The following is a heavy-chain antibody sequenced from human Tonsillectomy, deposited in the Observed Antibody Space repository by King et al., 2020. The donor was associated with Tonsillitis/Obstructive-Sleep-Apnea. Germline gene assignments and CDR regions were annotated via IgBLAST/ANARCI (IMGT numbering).Heavy chain of an antibody. J-gene: IGHJ5*02. CDR2: IFYSGRT. V-gene: IGHV4-39*01. CDR3: ARLGLRGWFDP. Sequence: LQLQESGPGLVKPSETLSLTCTVSGGSISSSSYYWGWIRQPPGKGLEWIGSIFYSGRTHYNPSLKIRVTISVATSKNQFSLKLSSVTAADTAVYYCARLGLRGWFDPWGQGTLVTVSS. CDR1: GGSISSSSYY.